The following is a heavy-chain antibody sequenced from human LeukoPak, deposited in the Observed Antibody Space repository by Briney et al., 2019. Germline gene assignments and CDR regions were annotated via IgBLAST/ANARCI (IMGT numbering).Heavy chain of an antibody. CDR1: GGSISSSSYY. J-gene: IGHJ4*02. CDR3: ARAAGWLQLGYFDY. CDR2: IYYSGST. V-gene: IGHV4-39*01. D-gene: IGHD5-24*01. Sequence: SSETLSLTCTVSGGSISSSSYYWGWIRQPPGKGLEWIGSIYYSGSTYYNPSLKSRVTISVDTSKNQFSLKLSSVTAADTAVYYCARAAGWLQLGYFDYWGQGTLVTVSS.